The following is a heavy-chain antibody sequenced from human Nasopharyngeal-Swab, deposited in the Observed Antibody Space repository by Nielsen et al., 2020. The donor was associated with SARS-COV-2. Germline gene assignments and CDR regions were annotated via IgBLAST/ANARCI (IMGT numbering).Heavy chain of an antibody. D-gene: IGHD2-8*01. CDR3: ARDLYGMDV. J-gene: IGHJ6*02. CDR2: IWYDGSNK. V-gene: IGHV3-33*01. CDR1: GFTFGDYA. Sequence: GESLKISCTASGFTFGDYAMNWVRQAPGKGLEWVAVIWYDGSNKYYADSVKGRFTISRDNSKNTLYLQMNSLRAEDTAVYYCARDLYGMDVWGQGTTVTVSS.